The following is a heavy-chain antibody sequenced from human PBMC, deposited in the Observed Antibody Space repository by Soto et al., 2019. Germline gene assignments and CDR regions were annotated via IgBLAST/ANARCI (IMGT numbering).Heavy chain of an antibody. D-gene: IGHD1-7*01. V-gene: IGHV1-18*01. CDR2: ISAYNGNT. CDR3: ARLTGTTVYYYYYMDV. CDR1: GYTFTSYG. Sequence: GASVKVSCKASGYTFTSYGISWVRQAPGQGLGWMGWISAYNGNTNYAQKLQGRVTMTTDTSTSTAYMELRSLRSDDTAVYYCARLTGTTVYYYYYMDVWGKGTTVTVSS. J-gene: IGHJ6*03.